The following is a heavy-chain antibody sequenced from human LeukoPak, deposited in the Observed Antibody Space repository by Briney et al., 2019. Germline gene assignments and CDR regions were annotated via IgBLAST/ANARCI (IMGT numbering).Heavy chain of an antibody. Sequence: PGGSLRLSCAASGFTFNSYAMHWVRQAPGRGLEWVAVISYDGNHKYYADSVKGRFTISRDNSKNTLYLQMNSLRAEDTAVYYCARDGPQIVPAVPSGYWGQGTLVTVSS. CDR1: GFTFNSYA. CDR2: ISYDGNHK. V-gene: IGHV3-30-3*01. CDR3: ARDGPQIVPAVPSGY. D-gene: IGHD2-2*01. J-gene: IGHJ4*02.